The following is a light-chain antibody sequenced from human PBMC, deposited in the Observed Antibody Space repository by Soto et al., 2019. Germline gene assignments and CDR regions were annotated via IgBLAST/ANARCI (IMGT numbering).Light chain of an antibody. CDR1: SSDVGAYTY. CDR3: SSYGGNNNVV. J-gene: IGLJ2*01. V-gene: IGLV2-8*01. CDR2: EVN. Sequence: QSALTQPPSASGSPGQSVTISCIGTSSDVGAYTYVSWYQQHPGKAPKLMIYEVNKRPSGVPDRFSGSKSGNTASLTVSGLHAEEEADYYCSSYGGNNNVVFGGGTKLTVL.